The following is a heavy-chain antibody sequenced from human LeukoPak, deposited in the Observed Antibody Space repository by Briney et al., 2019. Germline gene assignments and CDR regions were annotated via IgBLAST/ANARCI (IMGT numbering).Heavy chain of an antibody. V-gene: IGHV3-7*01. J-gene: IGHJ6*02. CDR2: IKQDGSEK. CDR3: ARVAVAGTSGMDV. Sequence: GGSLRLSCAASGFTFSSYWMSWVRQAPGKGLGWVPNIKQDGSEKYYVDSVKGRFTVSRDNAKNSLYLQMNSLRAEDTAVYYCARVAVAGTSGMDVWGQGTTVTVSS. D-gene: IGHD6-19*01. CDR1: GFTFSSYW.